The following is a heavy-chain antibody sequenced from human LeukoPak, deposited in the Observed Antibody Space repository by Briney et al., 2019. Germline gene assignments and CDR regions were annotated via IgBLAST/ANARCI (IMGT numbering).Heavy chain of an antibody. D-gene: IGHD4-17*01. CDR2: LTWNSGSI. CDR3: AKDDPRMTTITD. J-gene: IGHJ4*02. Sequence: GGSLRLSCAASGFTFEDYAMHWVRQAPGKGLEWVSSLTWNSGSIAYAGSVKGRFTISRDNAKNTLYLQMNSLRAEDTALYYCAKDDPRMTTITDWGQGTLVTVSS. V-gene: IGHV3-9*01. CDR1: GFTFEDYA.